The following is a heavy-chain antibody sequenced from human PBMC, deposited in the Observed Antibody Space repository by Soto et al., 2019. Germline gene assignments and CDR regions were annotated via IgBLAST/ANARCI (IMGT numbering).Heavy chain of an antibody. CDR1: DGSSSGYY. V-gene: IGHV4-34*01. CDR2: INHSGST. J-gene: IGHJ4*02. D-gene: IGHD2-8*02. CDR3: ARDKITGLFDY. Sequence: SEMMSDSYAVDDGSSSGYYWSWIRQPPGTGLEWIGEINHSGSTNYNPSLKSRVTISVDTSKNQFSLKLTSVTAADTAVYYCARDKITGLFDYWGQGTLVTVSS.